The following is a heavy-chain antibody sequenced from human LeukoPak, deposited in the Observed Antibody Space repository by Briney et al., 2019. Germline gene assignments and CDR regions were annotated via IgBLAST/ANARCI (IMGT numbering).Heavy chain of an antibody. CDR2: VSSDGGTK. CDR3: ARDSWVRDHYFDY. CDR1: KFTFSNYG. J-gene: IGHJ4*02. D-gene: IGHD3-16*01. V-gene: IGHV3-30*03. Sequence: GGSLRLSCTASKFTFSNYGMQWVRQAPGKGLEWVAVVSSDGGTKYYADSVKGRFTISRDNSRNTMYLQMNSLRAEDTAVYYCARDSWVRDHYFDYWGQGTLVTVSS.